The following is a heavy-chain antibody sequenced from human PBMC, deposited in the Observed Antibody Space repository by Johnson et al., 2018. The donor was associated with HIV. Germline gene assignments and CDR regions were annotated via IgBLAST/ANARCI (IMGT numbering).Heavy chain of an antibody. D-gene: IGHD1-26*01. V-gene: IGHV3-66*02. Sequence: VQLVESGGGLVQPGGSLRLSCAASGFTVSSNYMSWVRQAPGKGLEWVSVIYSGGSTYYADSVEGRFTISRDNYKNTLFLQMNSLRAEDPALYYCAKDRGELLWAFDIWGQVTMVTVSS. CDR3: AKDRGELLWAFDI. CDR1: GFTVSSNY. J-gene: IGHJ3*02. CDR2: IYSGGST.